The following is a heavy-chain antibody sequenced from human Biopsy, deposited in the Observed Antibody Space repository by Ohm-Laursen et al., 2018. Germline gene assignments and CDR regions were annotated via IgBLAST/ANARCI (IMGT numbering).Heavy chain of an antibody. CDR3: SKLGGDPAPFDRASDV. V-gene: IGHV3-23*01. CDR2: IGGGGSPT. Sequence: SLRLSCTASGFTFRNYALTWVRQAPGKVLEWVSAIGGGGSPTLYADSVKGRFTISGDDSKNTLYLQMNSLRVEDTAVYFCSKLGGDPAPFDRASDVWSRGTKVTVSS. CDR1: GFTFRNYA. D-gene: IGHD2-21*02. J-gene: IGHJ3*01.